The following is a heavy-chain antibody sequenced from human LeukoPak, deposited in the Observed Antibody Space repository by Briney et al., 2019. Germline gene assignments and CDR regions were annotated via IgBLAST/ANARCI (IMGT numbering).Heavy chain of an antibody. CDR3: ARDEEAYYDFWSGYNYYYGMDV. Sequence: APVEVSCKASGYTFTSYGISWVRQAPGQGLEWMGWISAYNGNTNYAQKLQGRVTMTTDTSTSTAYMELRSLRSDDTAVYYCARDEEAYYDFWSGYNYYYGMDVWGQGTTVTVSS. J-gene: IGHJ6*02. V-gene: IGHV1-18*01. CDR2: ISAYNGNT. CDR1: GYTFTSYG. D-gene: IGHD3-3*01.